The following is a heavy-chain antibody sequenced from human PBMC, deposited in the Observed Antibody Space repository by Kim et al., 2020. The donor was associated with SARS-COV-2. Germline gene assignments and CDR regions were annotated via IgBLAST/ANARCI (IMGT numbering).Heavy chain of an antibody. CDR1: GGTFSSYA. J-gene: IGHJ4*02. CDR2: IIPIFGTA. V-gene: IGHV1-69*13. D-gene: IGHD3-22*01. CDR3: ARGDYDSSGYRYYFDY. Sequence: SVKVSCKASGGTFSSYAISWVRQAPGQGLEWMGGIIPIFGTANYAQKFQGRVTITADESTSTAYMELSSLRSEDTAVYYCARGDYDSSGYRYYFDYWGQGTLVTVSS.